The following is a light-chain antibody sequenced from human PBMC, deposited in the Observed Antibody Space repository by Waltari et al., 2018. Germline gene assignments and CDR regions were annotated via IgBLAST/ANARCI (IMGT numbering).Light chain of an antibody. CDR3: QQRSSWTPHT. V-gene: IGKV3-11*01. CDR1: QSVGTH. J-gene: IGKJ2*01. CDR2: DAS. Sequence: EIVLTQSPATLSLSPGETATLSCRASQSVGTHLAWYQQKPGQAPRLLIYDASNRATGIPDMFRGSGSGTDFTLTISSLETADFAIYYCQQRSSWTPHTFGQGARLEIK.